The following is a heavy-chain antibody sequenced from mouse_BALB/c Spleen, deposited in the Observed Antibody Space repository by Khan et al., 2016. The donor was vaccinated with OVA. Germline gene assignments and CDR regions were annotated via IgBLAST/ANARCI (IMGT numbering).Heavy chain of an antibody. D-gene: IGHD1-1*01. CDR1: GYTFSSYW. CDR2: ILPGSGSI. V-gene: IGHV1-9*01. CDR3: ASPYYGSSYRFPY. J-gene: IGHJ3*01. Sequence: QVQLKQSGAELMKPGASVKISCKATGYTFSSYWIEWVKQRPGHGLEWIGEILPGSGSIKYNEKFKGKATFTADTSSTTAYIQLSSLTSEDSAVYYCASPYYGSSYRFPYWGQGTLVTVSA.